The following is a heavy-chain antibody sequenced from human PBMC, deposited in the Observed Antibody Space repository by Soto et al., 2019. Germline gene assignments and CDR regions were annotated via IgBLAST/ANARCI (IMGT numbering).Heavy chain of an antibody. Sequence: PGGSLRLSCAASGFTFGGYAMSWVRQAPGKGLEWVSTITADERTYFADSVKGRFTISRDNSKNTLYLQMDSLRAEDTAIYYCVKDYKSPRSDSRNYCSPLDYWGQGTLVTVSS. V-gene: IGHV3-23*01. D-gene: IGHD3-3*01. J-gene: IGHJ4*02. CDR2: ITADERT. CDR3: VKDYKSPRSDSRNYCSPLDY. CDR1: GFTFGGYA.